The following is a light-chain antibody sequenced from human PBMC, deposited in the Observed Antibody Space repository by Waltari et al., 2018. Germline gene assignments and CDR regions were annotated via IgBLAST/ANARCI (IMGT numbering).Light chain of an antibody. Sequence: QSALTQPRSVSGSPGQSVTISCTGTSSDVGGYYYVSWYQQHPGKAPKLILYDVTQRSSGVPCRVSGSKSCNTAYMTISGLQAEDEADYYCCSYADTYTEVFGGGTKVTVL. CDR1: SSDVGGYYY. CDR3: CSYADTYTEV. V-gene: IGLV2-11*01. J-gene: IGLJ3*02. CDR2: DVT.